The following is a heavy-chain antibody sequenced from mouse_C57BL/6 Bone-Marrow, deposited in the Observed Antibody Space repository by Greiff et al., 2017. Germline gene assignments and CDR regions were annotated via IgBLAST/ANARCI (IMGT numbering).Heavy chain of an antibody. CDR1: GFNIKDDY. D-gene: IGHD2-10*02. V-gene: IGHV14-4*01. Sequence: VQLQQSGAELVRPGASVKLSCTASGFNIKDDYMHWVKQRPEQGLEWIGWIDPENGDTEYASKFQGKATITADTSSNTAYLQLSSLTSEATAVYYCTHSIGGFDYWGQGTTLTVSS. CDR2: IDPENGDT. J-gene: IGHJ2*01. CDR3: THSIGGFDY.